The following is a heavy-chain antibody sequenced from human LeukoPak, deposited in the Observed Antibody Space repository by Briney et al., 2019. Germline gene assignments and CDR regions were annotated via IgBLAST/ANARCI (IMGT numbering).Heavy chain of an antibody. Sequence: PGGSLRLSCAASGFTFSDYYMSWIRQAPGKGLEWVSYSSSSGSTIYYADSVEGRFTISRDNAKSSLYLQMNSLRAEDTAVYYCARVGGGAYDSSGYYYVFFDYWGQGTLVTVSS. CDR1: GFTFSDYY. J-gene: IGHJ4*02. CDR3: ARVGGGAYDSSGYYYVFFDY. D-gene: IGHD3-22*01. V-gene: IGHV3-11*01. CDR2: SSSSGSTI.